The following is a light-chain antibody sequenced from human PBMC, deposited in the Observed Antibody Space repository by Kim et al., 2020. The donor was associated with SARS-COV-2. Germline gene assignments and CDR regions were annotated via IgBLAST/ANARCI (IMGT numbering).Light chain of an antibody. CDR1: SGSFGSNY. CDR2: EDD. V-gene: IGLV6-57*04. CDR3: QSYDSSNIWV. J-gene: IGLJ3*02. Sequence: NFMLTQPHSVSGSPGETVIISCTRSSGSFGSNYVQWYQKRPGSAPTTVIYEDDQRLPGVPHRFSGSIDSSSNSASLTISGLKTEDEADYYCQSYDSSNIWVFGGGTQLTVL.